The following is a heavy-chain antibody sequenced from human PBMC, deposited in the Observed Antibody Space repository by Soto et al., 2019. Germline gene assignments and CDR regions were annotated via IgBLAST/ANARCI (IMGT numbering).Heavy chain of an antibody. V-gene: IGHV3-9*01. CDR2: ISWNSGSI. J-gene: IGHJ4*02. D-gene: IGHD5-12*01. CDR3: AKDIGDGYLHAGLFDY. CDR1: GFTFDDYA. Sequence: PGGSLRLSCAASGFTFDDYAMHWVRQAPGKGLEWVSGISWNSGSIGYADSVKGRFTISRDNAKNSLYLQMNSLRAEDTALYYCAKDIGDGYLHAGLFDYWGQGTLVTVSS.